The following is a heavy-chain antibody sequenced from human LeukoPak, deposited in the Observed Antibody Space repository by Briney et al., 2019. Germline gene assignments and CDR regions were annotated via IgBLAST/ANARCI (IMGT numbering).Heavy chain of an antibody. CDR2: INPNSGGT. D-gene: IGHD3-22*01. CDR3: ARDYLLYDSSGYYYLLRY. CDR1: GYTFTGYC. Sequence: GASVKVSCKASGYTFTGYCMRWVRQAPGQGLEWMGWINPNSGGTNYAQKFQGRVTMTRDTSISTAYMELSRLRSDDTAVYYCARDYLLYDSSGYYYLLRYWGQGTLVTVSS. V-gene: IGHV1-2*02. J-gene: IGHJ4*02.